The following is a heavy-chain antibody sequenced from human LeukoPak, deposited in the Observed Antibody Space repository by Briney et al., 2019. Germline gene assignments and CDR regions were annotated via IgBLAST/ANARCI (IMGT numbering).Heavy chain of an antibody. CDR3: ARGLTAWWFDL. J-gene: IGHJ5*02. CDR2: INHSGST. V-gene: IGHV4-34*01. D-gene: IGHD5-18*01. CDR1: GGSFSGYY. Sequence: PSETLSLTCAVYGGSFSGYYWSWIRQPPGKGLEWMGEINHSGSTNYNPSLKSRVTISVDASKNQFSLKLSSVTAADTAVYYCARGLTAWWFDLWGQGTLVTVSS.